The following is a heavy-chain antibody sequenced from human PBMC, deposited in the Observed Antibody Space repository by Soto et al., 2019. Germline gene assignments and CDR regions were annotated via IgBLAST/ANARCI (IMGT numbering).Heavy chain of an antibody. CDR1: GFTFSSYA. CDR2: ISGSGGST. V-gene: IGHV3-23*01. CDR3: AKGKATLVRYYGMDV. D-gene: IGHD2-15*01. J-gene: IGHJ6*02. Sequence: EVQLLESGGGLVQPGGSLRLSCAASGFTFSSYAMSWVRQAPGKGLEWVSAISGSGGSTYYADSVKGRFTISRDNSQNTLYLQMDSLRAEDTAVYYCAKGKATLVRYYGMDVWGQGTTVTVSS.